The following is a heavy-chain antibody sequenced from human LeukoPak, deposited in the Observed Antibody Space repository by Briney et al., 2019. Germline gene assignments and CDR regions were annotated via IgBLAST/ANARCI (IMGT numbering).Heavy chain of an antibody. J-gene: IGHJ5*02. CDR1: EFTFSTYA. V-gene: IGHV3-23*01. Sequence: GGSLRLSCAASEFTFSTYAMSWVRQAPGKGLEWVSAISGSGGSTYYADSVKGRFTVSRDNSKNTLYLQMNSLRAEDTAVYYCAKDGNVGAQKGFDPWGQGTLVTVSS. CDR2: ISGSGGST. CDR3: AKDGNVGAQKGFDP. D-gene: IGHD1-26*01.